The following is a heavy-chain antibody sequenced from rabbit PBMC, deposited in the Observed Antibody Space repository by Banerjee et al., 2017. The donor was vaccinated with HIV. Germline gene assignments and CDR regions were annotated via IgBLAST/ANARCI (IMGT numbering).Heavy chain of an antibody. CDR1: GFDLSSRYY. CDR2: IYYDDGST. D-gene: IGHD7-1*01. CDR3: ARDGGYVGYRAYDL. J-gene: IGHJ4*01. V-gene: IGHV1S45*01. Sequence: QEQLVESGGGLVKPEGSLTLTCKASGFDLSSRYYMCWVRQAPGEGPEWIACIYYDDGSTYYASWVNGRFTISRTSSTTVTLRMTSLTAADTATYFCARDGGYVGYRAYDLWGPGTLVTVS.